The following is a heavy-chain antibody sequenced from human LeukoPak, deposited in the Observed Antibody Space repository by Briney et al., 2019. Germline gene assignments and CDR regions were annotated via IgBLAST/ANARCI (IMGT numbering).Heavy chain of an antibody. J-gene: IGHJ4*02. CDR1: GDSISNGNW. D-gene: IGHD6-13*01. V-gene: IGHV4-4*02. CDR3: TRSSGWWSLDY. CDR2: ISHVGST. Sequence: SETLSLTCTVSGDSISNGNWWNWVRLPPGKGLDWIGEISHVGSTKYSPSLKDRVTISKDNSKNQFSLKLNSVTAAGTATYYCTRSSGWWSLDYWGQGALVTVSS.